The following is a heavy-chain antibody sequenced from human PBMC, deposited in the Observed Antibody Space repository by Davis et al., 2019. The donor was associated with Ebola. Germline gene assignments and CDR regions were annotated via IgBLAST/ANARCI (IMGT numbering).Heavy chain of an antibody. CDR1: GGTFSSYA. D-gene: IGHD7-27*01. Sequence: SVKVSCKASGGTFSSYAISWVRQAPGQGLEWMGGIIPIFGTANYAQKFQGRVTITADESTSTAYMELNSLKTEDTAVYYCITGSSLGTPRWGQGTLVTVSS. V-gene: IGHV1-69*13. CDR3: ITGSSLGTPR. CDR2: IIPIFGTA. J-gene: IGHJ4*02.